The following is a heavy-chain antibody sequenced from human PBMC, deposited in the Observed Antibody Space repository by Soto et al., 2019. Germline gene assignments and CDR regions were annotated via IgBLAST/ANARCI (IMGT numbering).Heavy chain of an antibody. Sequence: GGSLRLSCAASGFTFSRYAMHWVRQAPGRGLEWVAVISSDGSNEYYADSVKGRFTISRDNSKNTLYLQMNSLRAEDTAVYYCARGPPDYWYFDLWGRGTLVTVSS. V-gene: IGHV3-30-3*01. CDR1: GFTFSRYA. CDR2: ISSDGSNE. J-gene: IGHJ2*01. CDR3: ARGPPDYWYFDL.